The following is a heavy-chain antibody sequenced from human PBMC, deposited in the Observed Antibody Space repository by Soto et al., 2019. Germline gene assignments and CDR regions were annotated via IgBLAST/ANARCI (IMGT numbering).Heavy chain of an antibody. V-gene: IGHV3-23*01. CDR1: GFSFGSYG. CDR3: AKEINTDLFDY. J-gene: IGHJ4*02. Sequence: GGSLRLSCATSGFSFGSYGMSWVRQAPGKGLEWVSGLSGSGGSTYYADSVKGRFTISRDNSKNTLYLQMNSLRAEDTAVYYCAKEINTDLFDYWGQGTLVTVSS. CDR2: LSGSGGST.